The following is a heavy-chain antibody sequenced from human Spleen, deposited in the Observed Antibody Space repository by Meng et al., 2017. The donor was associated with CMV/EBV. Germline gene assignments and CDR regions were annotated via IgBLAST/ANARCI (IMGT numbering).Heavy chain of an antibody. V-gene: IGHV3-21*04. D-gene: IGHD1-26*01. CDR3: ARVRRYSGTNYNDY. CDR2: ISSSSSLI. CDR1: GFTFSSYA. Sequence: GESLKISCAASGFTFSSYAMSWIRQAPGKGLEWISSISSSSSLIYYADSVKGRFTISRDNAKNSLYLQMYTLRAEDTAVYYCARVRRYSGTNYNDYWGQGTLVTVSS. J-gene: IGHJ4*02.